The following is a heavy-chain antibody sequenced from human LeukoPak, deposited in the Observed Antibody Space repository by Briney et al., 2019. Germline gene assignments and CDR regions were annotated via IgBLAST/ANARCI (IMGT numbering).Heavy chain of an antibody. V-gene: IGHV3-23*01. J-gene: IGHJ1*01. CDR2: ISGSGGST. CDR3: AKVVYSSGWYGYFQH. D-gene: IGHD6-19*01. Sequence: GGSLRLSCAASGFTFSGYAMSWVRQAPGKGLEWVSAISGSGGSTYYADSVKGRFTISRDNSKNTLYLQMNSLRAEDTAVYYCAKVVYSSGWYGYFQHWGQGTLVTVSS. CDR1: GFTFSGYA.